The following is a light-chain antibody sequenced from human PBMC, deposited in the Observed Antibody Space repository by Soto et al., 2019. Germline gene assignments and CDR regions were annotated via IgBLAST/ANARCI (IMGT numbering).Light chain of an antibody. CDR3: QQGSNFPFT. Sequence: DIQMTQSPASVSASVGVRVIITCRESQDINSWLAWYQQKPGIAPKLVISAASTLESGVPSRFSGSGSGTDFTLTISSLQPEDFATYYCQQGSNFPFTFGGGTKVQSK. J-gene: IGKJ4*01. CDR2: AAS. V-gene: IGKV1-12*02. CDR1: QDINSW.